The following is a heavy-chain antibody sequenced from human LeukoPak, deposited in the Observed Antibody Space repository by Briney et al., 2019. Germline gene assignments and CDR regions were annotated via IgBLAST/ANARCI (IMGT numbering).Heavy chain of an antibody. J-gene: IGHJ4*02. D-gene: IGHD2-15*01. CDR2: ISSSGSTI. CDR3: ARGRPADIVVVVASFNFDY. Sequence: GGSLRLSCAASGFTFSSYEMNWVRQAPGKGLEWVSYISSSGSTIYYADSVKGRFTISRDNAKNSLYLQMNSLRAEDTAVYYCARGRPADIVVVVASFNFDYWGQGTLVTVSS. CDR1: GFTFSSYE. V-gene: IGHV3-48*03.